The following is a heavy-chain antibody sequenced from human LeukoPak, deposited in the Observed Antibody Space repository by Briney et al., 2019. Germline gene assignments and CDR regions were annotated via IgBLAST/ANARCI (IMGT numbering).Heavy chain of an antibody. J-gene: IGHJ4*02. V-gene: IGHV3-23*01. CDR2: ISGSGGST. D-gene: IGHD3-22*01. Sequence: GGSLRLSCAASGFTFSSYAMSWVRQAPGKGLEWVSGISGSGGSTYYADSVKGRFTISRDNSKNTLYLQMNSLRAEDTAVYYCAKESAYYYDSSGYQDYWGQGTLVTVSS. CDR3: AKESAYYYDSSGYQDY. CDR1: GFTFSSYA.